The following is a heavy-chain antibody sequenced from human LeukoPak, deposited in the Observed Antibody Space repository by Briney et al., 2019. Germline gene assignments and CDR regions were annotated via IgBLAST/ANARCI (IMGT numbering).Heavy chain of an antibody. CDR2: ISGSGGST. CDR1: GFTFSSYA. V-gene: IGHV3-23*01. J-gene: IGHJ4*02. D-gene: IGHD3-10*01. CDR3: AKSAYGSGSYYSGDY. Sequence: PGGSLRLSCAASGFTFSSYAMSWVRQAPGKGLEWVSAISGSGGSTYYADSVKGRFTITRDNSKNTLYLQMNSLRAEDTAVYYCAKSAYGSGSYYSGDYWGQGTLVTVSS.